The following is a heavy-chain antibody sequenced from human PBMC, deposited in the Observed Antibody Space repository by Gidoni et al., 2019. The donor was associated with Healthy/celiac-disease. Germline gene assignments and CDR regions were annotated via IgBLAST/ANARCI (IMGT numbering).Heavy chain of an antibody. CDR2: IYYSGST. Sequence: QLQLQESGPGLVKLSETLSLPCTVSGGSISSSSYYWGWIRQPPGKGLEWIGSIYYSGSTYYNPSLKSRVTISVDTSKTQFSLKLSSVTAADTAVYYCARNHYDILTGYYLYYFDYWGQGTLVTVSS. CDR1: GGSISSSSYY. D-gene: IGHD3-9*01. V-gene: IGHV4-39*01. CDR3: ARNHYDILTGYYLYYFDY. J-gene: IGHJ4*02.